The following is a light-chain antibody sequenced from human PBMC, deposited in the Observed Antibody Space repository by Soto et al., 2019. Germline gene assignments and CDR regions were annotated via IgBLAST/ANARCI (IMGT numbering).Light chain of an antibody. CDR2: GAS. CDR1: QSVSSSY. J-gene: IGKJ2*01. Sequence: EIVLTQSPGTLSLSPGERATLSCRASQSVSSSYLAWYQQKPGQAPRLLIYGASSRATGIPDRFSGSGSGTDFTLAISRLEPEDFAVYFCQQYGSSPPTTFGQGTKVET. CDR3: QQYGSSPPTT. V-gene: IGKV3-20*01.